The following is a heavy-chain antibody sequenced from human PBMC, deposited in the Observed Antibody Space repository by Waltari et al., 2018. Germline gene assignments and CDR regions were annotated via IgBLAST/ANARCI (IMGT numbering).Heavy chain of an antibody. CDR1: GGSFSGYY. CDR3: ARRYFDWPRGYFDL. D-gene: IGHD3-9*01. Sequence: QVQLQQWGAGLLKPSETLSLTCAVYGGSFSGYYWSWIRQPPGKGLEWIGEINHSGSTNYNPSLKSRVTISVDTSKNQFSLKLSSVTAADTAVYYCARRYFDWPRGYFDLWGRGTLVTVSS. V-gene: IGHV4-34*01. J-gene: IGHJ2*01. CDR2: INHSGST.